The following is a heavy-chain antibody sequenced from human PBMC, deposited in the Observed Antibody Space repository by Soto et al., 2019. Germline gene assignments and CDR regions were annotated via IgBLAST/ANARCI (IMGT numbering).Heavy chain of an antibody. CDR2: INHSGST. CDR1: GGSFSGYY. J-gene: IGHJ4*02. V-gene: IGHV4-34*01. CDR3: ARETAWPIERRLDY. Sequence: QVQLQQWGPGLLKPSETLSLTCAVYGGSFSGYYWSWIRQPPGKGLEWIGEINHSGSTNYNPSLKSRVTISVDTSKNQFSLKLSSVTAADTAVYYCARETAWPIERRLDYWGQGSLVTVSS. D-gene: IGHD1-1*01.